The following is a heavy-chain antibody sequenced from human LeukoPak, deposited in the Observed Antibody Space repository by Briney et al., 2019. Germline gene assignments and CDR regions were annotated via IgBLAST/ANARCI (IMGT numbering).Heavy chain of an antibody. CDR1: GGSISSYY. D-gene: IGHD2-2*02. V-gene: IGHV4-39*01. CDR3: ARQYCSSTSCYIDY. J-gene: IGHJ4*02. Sequence: SETLSLTCTVSGGSISSYYWGWIRQPPGKGLEWIGSIYYSGSTYYNPSLKSRVTISVDTSKNQFSLKLSSVTAADTAVYYCARQYCSSTSCYIDYWGQGTLVTVSS. CDR2: IYYSGST.